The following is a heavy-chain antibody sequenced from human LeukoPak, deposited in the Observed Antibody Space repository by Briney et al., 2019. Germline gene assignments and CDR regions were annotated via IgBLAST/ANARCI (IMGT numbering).Heavy chain of an antibody. V-gene: IGHV3-23*01. D-gene: IGHD2-2*01. Sequence: PGGSLRLSCASSGFTFSSYAMSWVRQAPGKGLEWVSPIGGTGVKTYYADSVKGRFTISRDNSKNTLYLQINSLRAEDTAVYFCAKRESLASLVPGYYYYYMDVWGKGTTVTVSS. CDR1: GFTFSSYA. CDR3: AKRESLASLVPGYYYYYMDV. J-gene: IGHJ6*03. CDR2: IGGTGVKT.